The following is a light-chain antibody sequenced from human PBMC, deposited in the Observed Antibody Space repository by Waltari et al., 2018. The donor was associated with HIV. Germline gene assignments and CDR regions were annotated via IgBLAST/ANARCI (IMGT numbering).Light chain of an antibody. V-gene: IGLV2-14*03. Sequence: QSALTQPASVSGSPGQSLTISCTGTSSDVGGYNHVSWYQQHPAKAPKVIIYDVSNRPSGVSNRFSGSKSCNTASLTISGLQAEDEADYYCTSYTTINTYVFGTGTKVTVL. CDR2: DVS. CDR1: SSDVGGYNH. J-gene: IGLJ1*01. CDR3: TSYTTINTYV.